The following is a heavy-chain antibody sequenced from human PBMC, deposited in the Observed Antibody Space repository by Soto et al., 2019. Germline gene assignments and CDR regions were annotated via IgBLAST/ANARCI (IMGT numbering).Heavy chain of an antibody. CDR2: ISAYNGNT. V-gene: IGHV1-18*04. CDR1: GYTFTSYG. D-gene: IGHD3-3*01. CDR3: ARINGITIFGVVIFARHYYYGLDV. Sequence: ASVKVSCKASGYTFTSYGISWVRQAPGQGLEWMGWISAYNGNTNYAQKLQGRVTMTTDTSTSTAYMELRSLRSDDTAVYYCARINGITIFGVVIFARHYYYGLDVCGQGTTVTVSS. J-gene: IGHJ6*02.